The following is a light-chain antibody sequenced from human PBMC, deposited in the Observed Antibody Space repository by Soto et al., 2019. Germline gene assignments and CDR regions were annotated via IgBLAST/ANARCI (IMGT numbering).Light chain of an antibody. CDR2: DAS. Sequence: EIVLTQSPGTLSLSPGERATLSCRASQSVSSYLAWYQQKPGQAPRLLIYDASTRATGISARFSGSGSGTDFTLTISSLEPEDFAMYYCQQRSNWPVTFGQGTKVGVK. J-gene: IGKJ1*01. V-gene: IGKV3-11*01. CDR1: QSVSSY. CDR3: QQRSNWPVT.